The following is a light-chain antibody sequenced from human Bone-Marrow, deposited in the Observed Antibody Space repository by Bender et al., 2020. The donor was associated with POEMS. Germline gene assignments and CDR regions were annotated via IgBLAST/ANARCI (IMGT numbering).Light chain of an antibody. CDR2: INN. V-gene: IGLV1-44*01. CDR3: AAWEGGLNGWV. CDR1: SSNIGTNP. J-gene: IGLJ3*02. Sequence: QSVLTQPPSASGTPGQRVTISCSGSSSNIGTNPVNWYQQLPGTAPKLLIYINNQRPSVVPDRFSGSKSGTSASLAISGRQSEDDADYYYAAWEGGLNGWVFGGGTKLTVL.